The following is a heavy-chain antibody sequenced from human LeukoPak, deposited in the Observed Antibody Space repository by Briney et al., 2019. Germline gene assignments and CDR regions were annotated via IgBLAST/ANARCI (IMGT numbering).Heavy chain of an antibody. J-gene: IGHJ6*03. V-gene: IGHV4-59*01. CDR2: IYYSGST. CDR3: ARGIAGSCRPDRYYYYYYYMDV. D-gene: IGHD2-2*01. Sequence: SETLSLTCTLSGGSISSYYWSWIRQPPGKGLEWIGYIYYSGSTNYNPSLKSRVTISVDTSKNQFSLKLSSVTAADTAVYYCARGIAGSCRPDRYYYYYYYMDVWGKGTTVTVSS. CDR1: GGSISSYY.